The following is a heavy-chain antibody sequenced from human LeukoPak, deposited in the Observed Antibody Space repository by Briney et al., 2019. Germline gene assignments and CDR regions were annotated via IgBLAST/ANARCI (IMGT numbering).Heavy chain of an antibody. CDR3: ARYCSSTSCYSDWFDP. CDR2: IKQDGSEK. D-gene: IGHD2-2*01. CDR1: GFTFSSYW. Sequence: LAGGSLRLSCAASGFTFSSYWMSWVRQAPGKGLEWVANIKQDGSEKYYVDSVKGPFTISRDNAKNSLYLQMNSLRAEDTAVYYCARYCSSTSCYSDWFDPWGQGTLVTASS. V-gene: IGHV3-7*03. J-gene: IGHJ5*02.